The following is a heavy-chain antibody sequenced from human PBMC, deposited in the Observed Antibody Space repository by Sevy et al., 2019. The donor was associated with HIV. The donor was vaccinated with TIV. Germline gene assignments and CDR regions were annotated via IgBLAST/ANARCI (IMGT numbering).Heavy chain of an antibody. CDR3: ARLWWDLVLVPGATPGCYFDS. CDR1: GDSINTYY. D-gene: IGHD2-2*02. V-gene: IGHV4-59*08. J-gene: IGHJ4*02. CDR2: VSHSGNT. Sequence: SETLSLTCTVSGDSINTYYWSWIRQPPGKGLEWIGYVSHSGNTNYNPSLKSRVSMSVDTSTNQFSLKVKFVTAADTAVDYCARLWWDLVLVPGATPGCYFDSWGQGTLVTVSS.